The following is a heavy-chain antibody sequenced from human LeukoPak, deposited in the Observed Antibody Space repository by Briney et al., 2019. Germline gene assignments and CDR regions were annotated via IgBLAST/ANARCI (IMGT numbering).Heavy chain of an antibody. V-gene: IGHV3-30*01. D-gene: IGHD3-3*01. CDR2: ISYDGSNK. J-gene: IGHJ4*02. CDR1: GFTFSSYA. Sequence: GGSLRLSCAASGFTFSSYAMHWVRQAPGKGLEWVAVISYDGSNKYYADSVKGRFTISRDNSKNTLYLQMNSLRAEDTAVYYCASPPLSAGYYDFWSGYYTSYYFDYWGQGTLVTVSS. CDR3: ASPPLSAGYYDFWSGYYTSYYFDY.